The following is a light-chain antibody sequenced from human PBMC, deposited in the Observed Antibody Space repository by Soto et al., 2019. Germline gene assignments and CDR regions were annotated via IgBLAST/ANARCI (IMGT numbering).Light chain of an antibody. J-gene: IGLJ1*01. V-gene: IGLV1-47*01. CDR3: ATWDDSLNGFYV. CDR2: RNN. Sequence: QSVLTQPPSVSGAPGQTVTISCTGSSSNIGAGFDVHWYQQLPGTAPKLLIYRNNQRPSGVPDRFSGSKSGTSASLAISGLRSDDEADYFCATWDDSLNGFYVFGTGTKLTVL. CDR1: SSNIGAGFD.